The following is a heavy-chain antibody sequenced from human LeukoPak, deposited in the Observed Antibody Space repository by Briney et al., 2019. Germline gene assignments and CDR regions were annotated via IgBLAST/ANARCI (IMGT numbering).Heavy chain of an antibody. CDR3: VRGHNSGWSDFDY. J-gene: IGHJ4*02. V-gene: IGHV4-61*02. CDR1: GASISSGNSY. D-gene: IGHD6-19*01. Sequence: SQTLSLTCTVSGASISSGNSYWSWIRQPAGKGLEWIGRIYTSGRTNLNPALKSRVTLSLDTSKNQFSLNLTSVAAADTAVYYCVRGHNSGWSDFDYWGLGTLATVSS. CDR2: IYTSGRT.